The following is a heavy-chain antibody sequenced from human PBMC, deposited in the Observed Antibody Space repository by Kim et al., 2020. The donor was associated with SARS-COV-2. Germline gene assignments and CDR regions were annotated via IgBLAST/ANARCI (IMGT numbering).Heavy chain of an antibody. V-gene: IGHV3-30*01. Sequence: AAPVKGRFTISRDNSKNTLYLQMTSLRAEDTAVYYCARLQAYSSSWALDYWGQGTLVTVSS. J-gene: IGHJ4*02. CDR3: ARLQAYSSSWALDY. D-gene: IGHD6-13*01.